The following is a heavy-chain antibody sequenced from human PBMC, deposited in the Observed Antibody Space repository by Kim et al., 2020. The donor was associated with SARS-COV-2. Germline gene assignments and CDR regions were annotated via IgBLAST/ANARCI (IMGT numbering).Heavy chain of an antibody. CDR3: ANAGLGYCSSTSCYDGRVARDY. CDR2: ISGSGGST. Sequence: GGSLRLSCAASGFTFSSYAMSWVRQAPGKGLEWVSAISGSGGSTYYADSVKGRFTISRDNSKNTLYLQMNSLRAEDTAVYYCANAGLGYCSSTSCYDGRVARDYWGQGTLVTVSS. V-gene: IGHV3-23*01. D-gene: IGHD2-2*01. CDR1: GFTFSSYA. J-gene: IGHJ4*02.